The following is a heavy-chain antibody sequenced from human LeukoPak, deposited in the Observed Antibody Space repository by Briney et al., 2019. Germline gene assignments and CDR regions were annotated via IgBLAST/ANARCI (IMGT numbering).Heavy chain of an antibody. D-gene: IGHD5-24*01. CDR1: GFTFSSYG. V-gene: IGHV3-30*03. Sequence: PGGSLRLSCAASGFTFSSYGMHWVRQAPGKGLEWVAVISYDGSNKYYADSVKGRFTISRDNSKNTLYLQMNSLKTEDTAVYYCTSFRQRWLQDGNWFDPWGQGTLVTVSS. CDR3: TSFRQRWLQDGNWFDP. CDR2: ISYDGSNK. J-gene: IGHJ5*02.